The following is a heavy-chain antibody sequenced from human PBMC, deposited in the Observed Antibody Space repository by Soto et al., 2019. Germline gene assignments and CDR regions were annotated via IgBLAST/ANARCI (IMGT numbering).Heavy chain of an antibody. CDR3: ARVLSGNKEWFDP. CDR2: IYDNEST. D-gene: IGHD3-10*01. V-gene: IGHV4-4*02. Sequence: SETLSLTCAVSGVSISSGNWWSWVRQPPGKGLEWIGEIYDNESTNYNPSLKSRVTISVDNSKNQFSLKLSSVTAADTAVYYCARVLSGNKEWFDPWGPGTPVTVSS. CDR1: GVSISSGNW. J-gene: IGHJ5*02.